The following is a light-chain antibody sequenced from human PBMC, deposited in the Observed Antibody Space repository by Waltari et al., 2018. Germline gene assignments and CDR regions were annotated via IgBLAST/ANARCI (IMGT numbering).Light chain of an antibody. CDR3: VLYMRRGIWV. V-gene: IGLV8-61*01. CDR1: SGSVSTADY. J-gene: IGLJ3*02. CDR2: ITN. Sequence: QTVVTQEPSMSVSPGGTVTLTCGLNSGSVSTADYPSWYPQTPGQPARTRIDITNIRSSGVPDRFSGSILGNKAALTITGAQADDDAHDFCVLYMRRGIWVFGGGTKLTVL.